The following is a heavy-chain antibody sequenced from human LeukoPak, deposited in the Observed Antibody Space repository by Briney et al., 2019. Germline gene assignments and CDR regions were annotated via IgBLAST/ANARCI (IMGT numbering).Heavy chain of an antibody. CDR1: GGSISSSSYY. CDR3: ARPLGTAYYFDY. Sequence: SETLSLTCTVSGGSISSSSYYWGWIRQPPGKGLEWIGSIYYSGSTYYNPSLRSRVTISVDTSKNQFSLKLSSVTAADTAVYYCARPLGTAYYFDYWGQGTLVTVSS. V-gene: IGHV4-39*01. J-gene: IGHJ4*02. CDR2: IYYSGST.